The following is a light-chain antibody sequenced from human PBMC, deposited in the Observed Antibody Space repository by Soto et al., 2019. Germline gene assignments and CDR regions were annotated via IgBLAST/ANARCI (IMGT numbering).Light chain of an antibody. CDR3: ASWDDSLNGPV. Sequence: QSVLTQPPSASGTPGQRVTMSCSRSSSNIVSYSVSWYLHLPGTAPKLLIYSDNQRPSGVPDRFSGSKSGTSASLAISGLQSEDEADYYCASWDDSLNGPVFGGGTKLTVL. CDR2: SDN. J-gene: IGLJ3*02. CDR1: SSNIVSYS. V-gene: IGLV1-44*01.